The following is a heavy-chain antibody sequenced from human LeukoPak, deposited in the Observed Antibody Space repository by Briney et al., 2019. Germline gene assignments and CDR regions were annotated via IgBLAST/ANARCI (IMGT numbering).Heavy chain of an antibody. CDR1: GFTFSTYS. CDR3: ARAVGNHFDY. J-gene: IGHJ4*02. D-gene: IGHD4-23*01. CDR2: ISYSSSPI. V-gene: IGHV3-48*01. Sequence: GGSLRLSCAASGFTFSTYSMKWVRQAPGKGLECVSYISYSSSPIYYADSVKGRFTISRDNAKNSLYLQMNSLRAEDKAVYYCARAVGNHFDYWGQGTLVTVSS.